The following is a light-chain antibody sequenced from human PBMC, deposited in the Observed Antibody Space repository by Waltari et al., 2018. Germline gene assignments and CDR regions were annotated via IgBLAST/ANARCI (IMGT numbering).Light chain of an antibody. CDR1: QGISSY. CDR3: QQYYSDPRT. J-gene: IGKJ1*01. Sequence: AIRITQSPSSLSASTGDRVTITCRASQGISSYLAWYQQKPGKAPKFLIYAASTLQSGVPSRFSGSGSGTDVTLTISCLQSEDFATYYCQQYYSDPRTFGQGTKVEIK. V-gene: IGKV1-8*01. CDR2: AAS.